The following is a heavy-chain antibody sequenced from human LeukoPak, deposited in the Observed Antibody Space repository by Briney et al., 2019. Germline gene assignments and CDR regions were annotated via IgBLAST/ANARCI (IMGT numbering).Heavy chain of an antibody. Sequence: GGSPRLSCAASGFTFSSYAMHWVRQAPGKGLEWVAVISYDGSNKYYADSVKGRFTISRDNSKNTLYLQMNSLRAEDTAVYYCARDIGYCSSTSCLNHFDYWGQGTLVTVSS. CDR1: GFTFSSYA. CDR3: ARDIGYCSSTSCLNHFDY. V-gene: IGHV3-30-3*01. CDR2: ISYDGSNK. D-gene: IGHD2-2*01. J-gene: IGHJ4*02.